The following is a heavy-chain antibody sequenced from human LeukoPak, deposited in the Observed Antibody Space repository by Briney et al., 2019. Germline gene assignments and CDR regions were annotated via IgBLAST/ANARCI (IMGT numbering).Heavy chain of an antibody. D-gene: IGHD5-24*01. J-gene: IGHJ4*02. Sequence: SETLSLTCAVSGGSISSYYWSWIRQPPGKGLEWIGYIYYSGSTNYNPSLKSRVTISVDTSKNQFSLKLSSVTAADTAVYYCARWGRGEDGYSYGYFDYGGQGTLVTVSS. CDR1: GGSISSYY. CDR2: IYYSGST. V-gene: IGHV4-59*01. CDR3: ARWGRGEDGYSYGYFDY.